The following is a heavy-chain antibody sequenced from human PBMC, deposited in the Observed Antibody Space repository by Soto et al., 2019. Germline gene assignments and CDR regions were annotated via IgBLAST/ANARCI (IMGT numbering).Heavy chain of an antibody. Sequence: QVQLQESGPGLVKPSQTLSLTCTVSGGSISSGGYYWSWIRQHPGKGLEWIGYIYYSGSTYYNTSLKSLVTISVDTSKNQFSLKLSSVTAADTAVYYCARTSYDSSGTAADPWGQGTLVTVSS. V-gene: IGHV4-31*01. D-gene: IGHD3-22*01. CDR1: GGSISSGGYY. CDR3: ARTSYDSSGTAADP. CDR2: IYYSGST. J-gene: IGHJ5*02.